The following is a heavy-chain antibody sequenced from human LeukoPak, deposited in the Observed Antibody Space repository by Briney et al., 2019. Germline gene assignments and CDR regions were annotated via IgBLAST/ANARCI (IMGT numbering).Heavy chain of an antibody. Sequence: SETLSLTCAVYGGSFSAYYWSWIRQPPGKGLEWIGEINHSGSTNYNPSLKSRVTISVDTSKNQFSLKLSSVTAADTAVYYCARGYGDYINWYFDLWRRGTLVTVSS. CDR3: ARGYGDYINWYFDL. V-gene: IGHV4-34*01. CDR2: INHSGST. J-gene: IGHJ2*01. CDR1: GGSFSAYY. D-gene: IGHD4-17*01.